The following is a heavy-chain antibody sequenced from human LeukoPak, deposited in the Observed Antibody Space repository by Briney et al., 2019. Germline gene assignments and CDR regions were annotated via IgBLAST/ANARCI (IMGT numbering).Heavy chain of an antibody. CDR2: IYYSGST. V-gene: IGHV4-59*01. J-gene: IGHJ4*02. D-gene: IGHD3-22*01. Sequence: PSETLSLTCTVSGVSISTYYWSWIRQPPGKGLEWIGHIYYSGSTNYNPSLKSRVTIAVDTSNNHFSLKLSSVTAADTAVYYCTRNYDSSGCTTFGYWGRGTLVTVSS. CDR3: TRNYDSSGCTTFGY. CDR1: GVSISTYY.